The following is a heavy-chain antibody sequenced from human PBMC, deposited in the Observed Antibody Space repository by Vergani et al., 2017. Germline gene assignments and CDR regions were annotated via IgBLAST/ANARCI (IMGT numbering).Heavy chain of an antibody. D-gene: IGHD2-2*02. CDR1: GGSFSGYY. J-gene: IGHJ4*02. Sequence: QVQLQQWGAGLLKPSETLSLTCAVYGGSFSGYYWSWIRQPPGKGLEWIGEINHSGITNYNQALKSRVTISVDTSKNQFSLKLSSVTAADTAVYYCARGAKYCSSTSCYTSPFDYWGQGTLVTVSS. V-gene: IGHV4-34*01. CDR2: INHSGIT. CDR3: ARGAKYCSSTSCYTSPFDY.